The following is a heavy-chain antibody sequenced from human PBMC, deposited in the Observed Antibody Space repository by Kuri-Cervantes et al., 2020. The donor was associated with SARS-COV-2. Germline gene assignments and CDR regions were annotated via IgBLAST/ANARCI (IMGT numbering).Heavy chain of an antibody. V-gene: IGHV3-30*18. J-gene: IGHJ4*02. Sequence: GESLKISCTASGFNFSTTDMHWVRQTPGKGLEWVAVISDDGKKKKCVASGKGRFTISRDNYQNTLYLQVKSLKSEDTAMYYCAKDRFGVHDFWGQGTLVTVSS. D-gene: IGHD2-8*01. CDR2: ISDDGKKK. CDR3: AKDRFGVHDF. CDR1: GFNFSTTD.